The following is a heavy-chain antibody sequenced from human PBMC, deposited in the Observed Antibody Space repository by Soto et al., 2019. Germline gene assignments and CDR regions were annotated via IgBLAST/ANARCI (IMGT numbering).Heavy chain of an antibody. Sequence: SVKVSCKASGGTFSSYAISWVRQAPGQGLEWMGGIITIFGTANYAQKFQGRVTITADKSTSTAYMELSSLRSEDTAVYYCERDFWYSGSYTPAAFDIWGQGTMVTVSS. CDR1: GGTFSSYA. D-gene: IGHD1-26*01. CDR2: IITIFGTA. V-gene: IGHV1-69*06. J-gene: IGHJ3*02. CDR3: ERDFWYSGSYTPAAFDI.